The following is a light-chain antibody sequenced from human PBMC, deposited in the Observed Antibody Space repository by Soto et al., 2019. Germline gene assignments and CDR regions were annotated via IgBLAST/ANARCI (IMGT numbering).Light chain of an antibody. Sequence: QSVLTQPPSASGTPGQRVTISCSGGSSNIGSNTVNWYQQLPGTAPKLLIYSNNQRPSGVPDRFSGSKSGTSASLAISGLKSEDEAVYYFAAVDDSLNGVVFGGGTKLTVL. J-gene: IGLJ3*02. CDR1: SSNIGSNT. CDR2: SNN. CDR3: AAVDDSLNGVV. V-gene: IGLV1-44*01.